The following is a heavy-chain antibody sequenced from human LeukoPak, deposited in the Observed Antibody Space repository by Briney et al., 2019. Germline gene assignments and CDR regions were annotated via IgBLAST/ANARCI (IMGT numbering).Heavy chain of an antibody. J-gene: IGHJ4*02. CDR2: ISSSGSTI. Sequence: PGGSLRLSCAASGFTFSDYYMSWICQAPGKGLEWVSFISSSGSTIYYADSVKGRFTISRDNAKNSLYLQMNSLRAGDTAVYYCARGGYYGSGRYYFDSWGQGTLVTVSS. CDR1: GFTFSDYY. D-gene: IGHD3-3*01. CDR3: ARGGYYGSGRYYFDS. V-gene: IGHV3-11*04.